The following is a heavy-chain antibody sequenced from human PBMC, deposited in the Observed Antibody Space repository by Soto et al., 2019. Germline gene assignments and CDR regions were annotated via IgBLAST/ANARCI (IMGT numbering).Heavy chain of an antibody. Sequence: SETLSLTCTVSRGSISSGGYYWSWVRHQPGKGLEWIGYIYYSGSAFYNPSLRSRVTMSVDTSKNQFSLTLSSVTAADTAVYYCVRDVAAVGTDWFDPWGQGTLVTVSS. CDR2: IYYSGSA. J-gene: IGHJ5*02. D-gene: IGHD6-13*01. CDR1: RGSISSGGYY. V-gene: IGHV4-31*03. CDR3: VRDVAAVGTDWFDP.